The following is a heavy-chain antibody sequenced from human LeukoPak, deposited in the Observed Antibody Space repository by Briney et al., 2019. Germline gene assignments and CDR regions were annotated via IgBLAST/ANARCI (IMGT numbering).Heavy chain of an antibody. CDR3: ATDMEITMVRGVISLGY. J-gene: IGHJ4*02. D-gene: IGHD3-10*01. CDR1: GYTLTELS. CDR2: FDPEDGET. Sequence: ASVKVSCKVSGYTLTELSMHWVRQAPGKGLEWMGGFDPEDGETIYAQKFQGRVTMTEDTSTDTAYMELSSLRSEDTAVYYCATDMEITMVRGVISLGYWGQGTLVTVSS. V-gene: IGHV1-24*01.